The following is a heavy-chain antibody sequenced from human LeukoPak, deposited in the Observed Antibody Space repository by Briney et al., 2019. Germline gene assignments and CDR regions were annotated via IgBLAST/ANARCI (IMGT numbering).Heavy chain of an antibody. V-gene: IGHV3-7*01. Sequence: PGGSLRLSCAASGFTFSSYAMRWVRQAPGKGLEWVANIKQDGSERYYVDSVKGRFTISRDNAKNSLSLQMNNLRVEDTAVYYCARAGSHWHYVYWGQGTVVTVSS. CDR3: ARAGSHWHYVY. J-gene: IGHJ4*02. CDR1: GFTFSSYA. CDR2: IKQDGSER. D-gene: IGHD3-10*01.